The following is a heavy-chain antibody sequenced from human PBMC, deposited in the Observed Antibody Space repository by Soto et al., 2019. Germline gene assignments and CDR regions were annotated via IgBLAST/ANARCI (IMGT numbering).Heavy chain of an antibody. CDR1: GSTFSTYW. CDR3: ARQSRDASDNCFLCPMDG. D-gene: IGHD2-21*01. Sequence: GESLTISCQISGSTFSTYWVAWVLQRPGKALECLAITSADPSDNIYNPSFRGQVTISAEKSSSTIFLQRSSLKASDTATYYCARQSRDASDNCFLCPMDGWGQGTTVTVSS. J-gene: IGHJ6*01. CDR2: TSADPSDN. V-gene: IGHV5-51*01.